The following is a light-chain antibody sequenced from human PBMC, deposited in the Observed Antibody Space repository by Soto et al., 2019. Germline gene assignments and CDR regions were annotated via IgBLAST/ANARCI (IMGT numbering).Light chain of an antibody. J-gene: IGLJ2*01. CDR1: SFNIGDNY. Sequence: QSVLTQPPSVSAAPGQKVTISCSGGSFNIGDNYVSWYQQLPGTATKLLIYDNNKRPSGIPDRFSGSKSGTSATLDISGLQTGDEADYYCGSWDTSLSGIIFGGGTKLAVL. CDR3: GSWDTSLSGII. CDR2: DNN. V-gene: IGLV1-51*01.